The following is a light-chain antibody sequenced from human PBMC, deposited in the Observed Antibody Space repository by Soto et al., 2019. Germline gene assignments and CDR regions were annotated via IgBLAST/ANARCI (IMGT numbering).Light chain of an antibody. J-gene: IGKJ2*01. CDR2: AAS. CDR1: QSTSSY. V-gene: IGKV1-39*01. CDR3: QQSYSIPFT. Sequence: DIQMTQSPSSLSASVGDRVTITCRASQSTSSYLNWYQQKPRKAPELLIYAASSLQSGVPSRFSGSGSGTDFTLTISSLQPEDFATYYCQQSYSIPFTFGQGTSLEIK.